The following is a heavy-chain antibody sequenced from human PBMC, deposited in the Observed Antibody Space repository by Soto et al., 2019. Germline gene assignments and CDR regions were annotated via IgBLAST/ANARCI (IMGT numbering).Heavy chain of an antibody. CDR1: GGSISSSNW. Sequence: SETLSLTCAVSGGSISSSNWWSWVRQPPGKGLEWIGEIYHSGSTNYNPSLKSRVTISVDKSKNQFSLKLSSVTAADTAVYYCARVLRQSSSWYDYYYYGMDVWGQGTTVTVSS. J-gene: IGHJ6*02. D-gene: IGHD6-13*01. CDR3: ARVLRQSSSWYDYYYYGMDV. CDR2: IYHSGST. V-gene: IGHV4-4*02.